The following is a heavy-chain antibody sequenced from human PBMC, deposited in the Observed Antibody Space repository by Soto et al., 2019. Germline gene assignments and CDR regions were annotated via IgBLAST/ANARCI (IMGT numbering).Heavy chain of an antibody. J-gene: IGHJ6*02. CDR1: GFTFSSYS. CDR3: AGGIAAAGYVYYYYGMDV. Sequence: GGSLRLSCAASGFTFSSYSMNWVRQAPGKGLEWVSYISSSSSTIYYADSVKGRFTISRDNAKNSLYLQMNSLRDEDTAVYYCAGGIAAAGYVYYYYGMDVWGQGTTVTVSS. V-gene: IGHV3-48*02. D-gene: IGHD6-13*01. CDR2: ISSSSSTI.